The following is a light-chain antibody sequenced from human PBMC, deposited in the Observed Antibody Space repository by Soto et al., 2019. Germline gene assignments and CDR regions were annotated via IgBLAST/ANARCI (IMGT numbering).Light chain of an antibody. V-gene: IGKV3-20*01. CDR3: QQYGSSSWT. Sequence: EIVLTQSPGALSSYPGERATLSCRASQSVSSSYLAWYRQKPGQAPRLLIYAASSRATGIPDRFSGSGSGTDFTLTISRLEPEDFAVYYCQQYGSSSWTFGQGTKVDIK. CDR2: AAS. CDR1: QSVSSSY. J-gene: IGKJ1*01.